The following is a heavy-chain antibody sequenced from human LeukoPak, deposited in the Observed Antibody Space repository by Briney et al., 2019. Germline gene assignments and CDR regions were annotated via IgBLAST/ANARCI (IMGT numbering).Heavy chain of an antibody. V-gene: IGHV3-43*01. CDR3: AEDMDVAAAGTFFDY. CDR2: ISWDGGST. J-gene: IGHJ4*02. Sequence: PGGSLRLSCAASGFTFDDYTMHWVRHAPGKGLEWVSLISWDGGSTYYADSVKGRFTISRDNSKNSLYLQMNSLRTEDTALYYCAEDMDVAAAGTFFDYWGQGTLVTVSS. CDR1: GFTFDDYT. D-gene: IGHD6-13*01.